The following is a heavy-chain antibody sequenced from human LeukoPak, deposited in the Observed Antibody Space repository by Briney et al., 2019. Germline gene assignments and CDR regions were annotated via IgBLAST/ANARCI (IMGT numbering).Heavy chain of an antibody. V-gene: IGHV3-7*01. Sequence: PGGSLRLSCAASGFTFSSYWMSWVRRAPGKGLEWVANIKQDGSEKYYVDSVKGRFTISRDNAKNSLYLQMNSLRAEDTAVYYCARGPYYYGSGRPFDYWGQGTLVTVSS. CDR2: IKQDGSEK. D-gene: IGHD3-10*01. J-gene: IGHJ4*02. CDR1: GFTFSSYW. CDR3: ARGPYYYGSGRPFDY.